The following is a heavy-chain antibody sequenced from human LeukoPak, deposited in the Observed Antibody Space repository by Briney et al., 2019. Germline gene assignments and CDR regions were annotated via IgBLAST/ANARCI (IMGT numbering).Heavy chain of an antibody. D-gene: IGHD1-26*01. CDR1: GFTFSSYW. J-gene: IGHJ4*02. CDR2: IKQDGSEK. V-gene: IGHV3-7*01. Sequence: GGSLRLSCAASGFTFSSYWMSWVRQAPVKGLEWVANIKQDGSEKYYVDSVKGRFTISRDNAKNSLYLQMNSLRAEDTAVYYCARDGTRTRELLSDYWGQGTLVTVSS. CDR3: ARDGTRTRELLSDY.